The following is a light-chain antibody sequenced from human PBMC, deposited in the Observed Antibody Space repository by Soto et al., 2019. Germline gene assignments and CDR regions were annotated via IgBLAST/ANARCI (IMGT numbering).Light chain of an antibody. CDR3: QQYGSSGT. CDR2: GAS. J-gene: IGKJ1*01. CDR1: QSVSSY. Sequence: PGERATLSFRASQSVSSYLARYQQKPGQAPRLLIYGASTRAAGIPARFSGSGSGTEFTLTISSLEPEDFAVYYCQQYGSSGTFGQGTKVDIK. V-gene: IGKV3-15*01.